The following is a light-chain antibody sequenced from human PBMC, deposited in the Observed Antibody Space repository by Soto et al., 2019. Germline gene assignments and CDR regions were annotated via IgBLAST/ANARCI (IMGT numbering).Light chain of an antibody. CDR2: EVS. CDR3: SSYSTMGTYV. V-gene: IGLV2-14*01. J-gene: IGLJ1*01. Sequence: QSALTQPASVSGSPGQSITISCTGTSSDVGRYDYVSWYQQHPGKAPKLMVSEVSHRPSGVSNRFSGSNSGNTASLTISGLQAEDEADYYCSSYSTMGTYVFGAGTKLTVL. CDR1: SSDVGRYDY.